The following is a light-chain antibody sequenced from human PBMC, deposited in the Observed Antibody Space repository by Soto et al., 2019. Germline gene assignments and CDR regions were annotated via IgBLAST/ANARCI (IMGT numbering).Light chain of an antibody. CDR2: AAS. V-gene: IGKV1-39*01. J-gene: IGKJ3*01. CDR3: QQSYSIPPT. CDR1: QSISNH. Sequence: DIQMTQSPSSLSASVEDRVIITCRASQSISNHLNWYQQKPGKAPKLLIFAASSLQSGVPSRFSGSRSGPDFTLTISSLQPEDFATYYCQQSYSIPPTFGHGTKVDIK.